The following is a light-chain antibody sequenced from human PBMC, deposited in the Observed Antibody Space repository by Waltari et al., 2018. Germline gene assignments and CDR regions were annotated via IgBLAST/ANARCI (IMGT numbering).Light chain of an antibody. CDR2: QDV. Sequence: SSELTQPPPLSVSPGRTATTTCSASVLGDENTCWYRQRPGQSPVLVIYQDVKRPSGIAERFSGSVSGDTATLTISETQPVDEADYYCQTWDNSIAVFGGGTTLTVL. V-gene: IGLV3-1*01. J-gene: IGLJ2*01. CDR3: QTWDNSIAV. CDR1: VLGDEN.